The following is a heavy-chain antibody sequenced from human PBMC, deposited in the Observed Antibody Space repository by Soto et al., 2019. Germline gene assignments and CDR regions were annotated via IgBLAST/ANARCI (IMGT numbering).Heavy chain of an antibody. J-gene: IGHJ6*02. CDR2: IYYSGST. CDR3: ASGRYYYYGMDV. CDR1: GGSISSSSFH. Sequence: PSETLSLTCTVSGGSISSSSFHWGWIRQPPGKGLEWIGSIYYSGSTYYSPSLKSRVTISVDTSKNQFSLKLSSVTAADTAVYYCASGRYYYYGMDVWGQGTTVTVSS. V-gene: IGHV4-39*01.